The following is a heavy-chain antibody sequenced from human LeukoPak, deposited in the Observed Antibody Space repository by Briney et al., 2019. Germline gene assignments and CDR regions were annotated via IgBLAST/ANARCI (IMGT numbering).Heavy chain of an antibody. CDR3: ARVRRVGYYLNWFDP. CDR1: GGSFSGYY. CDR2: INHSGST. J-gene: IGHJ5*02. V-gene: IGHV4-34*01. D-gene: IGHD3-22*01. Sequence: SETLSLTCAVYGGSFSGYYWSWIRQPPGKGLEWIGEINHSGSTNYNPSLKSRVTISVDTSKNQFSLKLSSVTAADTAVYYCARVRRVGYYLNWFDPWGQGTLVTVSS.